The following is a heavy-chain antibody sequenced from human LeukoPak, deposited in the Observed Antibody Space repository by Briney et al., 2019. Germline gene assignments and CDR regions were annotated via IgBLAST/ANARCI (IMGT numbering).Heavy chain of an antibody. V-gene: IGHV4-39*01. CDR1: GVSISYYY. CDR2: IYYSGST. D-gene: IGHD6-13*01. CDR3: ARKGAAARQAIDY. Sequence: PSETLSLTCTVSGVSISYYYWGWIRQPPGKGLEWIGSIYYSGSTYCNPSLKSRVTISVDTSKNQFSLKLSSVTAADTAVYYCARKGAAARQAIDYWGQGALVTVSS. J-gene: IGHJ4*02.